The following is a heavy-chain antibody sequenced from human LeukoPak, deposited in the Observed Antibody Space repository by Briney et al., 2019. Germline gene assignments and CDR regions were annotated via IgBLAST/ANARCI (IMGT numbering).Heavy chain of an antibody. CDR1: GGSFSGYY. Sequence: SETLSLTCAVYGGSFSGYYWSWIRQPPGKGLEWIGEINHSGSTNYNPSLKSRVTISVDTSKNQFSLKLSSVTAADTAVYYCARGAPGQYYDFWSGSYYYYYYGMDVWGQGTTVTVSS. J-gene: IGHJ6*02. CDR3: ARGAPGQYYDFWSGSYYYYYYGMDV. CDR2: INHSGST. V-gene: IGHV4-34*01. D-gene: IGHD3-3*01.